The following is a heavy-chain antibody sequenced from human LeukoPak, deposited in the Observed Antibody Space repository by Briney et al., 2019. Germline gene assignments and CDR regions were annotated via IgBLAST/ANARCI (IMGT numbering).Heavy chain of an antibody. CDR3: ARDSDSSGWNWFDP. J-gene: IGHJ5*02. Sequence: PGGSLRLSCAASGFTFSNYWMHWVRQAPGKGLVWVSQTDPDVSDTRYADSVKGRFTISRDNAKNSLYLQMNSLRAEDTAVYYCARDSDSSGWNWFDPWGQGTLVTVSS. V-gene: IGHV3-74*01. D-gene: IGHD3-22*01. CDR2: TDPDVSDT. CDR1: GFTFSNYW.